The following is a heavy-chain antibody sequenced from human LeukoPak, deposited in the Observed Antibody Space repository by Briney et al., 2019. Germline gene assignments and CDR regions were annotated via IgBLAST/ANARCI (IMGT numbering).Heavy chain of an antibody. CDR3: ARAPGDIVVVPAAILDY. J-gene: IGHJ4*02. Sequence: ASVKVSCKASGYTFTSYGISWVRQAPGQVLEWMGRISAYNGNTNYAQKLQGRVTMTTDTSTSTAYMELRSLRSDDTAVYYCARAPGDIVVVPAAILDYWGQGTLVTVSS. CDR2: ISAYNGNT. V-gene: IGHV1-18*01. D-gene: IGHD2-2*01. CDR1: GYTFTSYG.